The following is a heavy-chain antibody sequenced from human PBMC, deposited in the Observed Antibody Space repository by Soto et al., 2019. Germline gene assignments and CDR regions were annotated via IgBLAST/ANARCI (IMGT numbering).Heavy chain of an antibody. D-gene: IGHD1-20*01. CDR3: ASPRITGTKTWSSGFDY. CDR2: ISSSGSTI. V-gene: IGHV3-48*03. Sequence: AVGSLRLSCAASGFTFSSYEMNWVRQAPGKGLEWVSYISSSGSTIYYADSVKGRFTISRDNAKNSLYLQMNSLRAEDTAVYYCASPRITGTKTWSSGFDYWGQGTLVTVSS. J-gene: IGHJ4*02. CDR1: GFTFSSYE.